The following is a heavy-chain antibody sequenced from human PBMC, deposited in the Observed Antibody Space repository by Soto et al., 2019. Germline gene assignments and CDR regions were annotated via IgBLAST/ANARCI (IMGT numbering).Heavy chain of an antibody. CDR1: GDSIRSTSYY. V-gene: IGHV4-39*01. D-gene: IGHD2-8*01. CDR2: IFSSGGT. CDR3: ERHAGDIVLMIAF. J-gene: IGHJ4*02. Sequence: QLQLQEWGPGLVKSSETLSLICTVSGDSIRSTSYYWGWIRQPPGKGLEWIGSIFSSGGTYHNPSLQSRVAISVDTSKNQFSLEVRSVTAADTATYYCERHAGDIVLMIAFWGQGTLVSVSS.